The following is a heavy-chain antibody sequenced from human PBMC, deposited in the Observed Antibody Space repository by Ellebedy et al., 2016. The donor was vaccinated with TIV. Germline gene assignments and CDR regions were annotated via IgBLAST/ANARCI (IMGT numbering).Heavy chain of an antibody. CDR2: INSNSDYI. V-gene: IGHV3-21*01. CDR3: AKSFGWYFDV. D-gene: IGHD3-10*01. J-gene: IGHJ2*01. Sequence: PGGSLRLSCAASGFTFSSYSMNWVRQAPGKGLEWVSSINSNSDYIYYGDSVKGRFTISRDNAKNSLYLQMNSLRADDTSVYYCAKSFGWYFDVWGRGTLVTVSS. CDR1: GFTFSSYS.